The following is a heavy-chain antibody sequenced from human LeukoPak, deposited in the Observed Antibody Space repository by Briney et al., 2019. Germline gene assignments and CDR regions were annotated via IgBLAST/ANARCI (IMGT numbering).Heavy chain of an antibody. J-gene: IGHJ6*03. Sequence: SETLSLTCAVYGGSFSGYYWSWIRQFPGKGLEWIGEINHSGSTNYNPSLKSRVTISLDTSKNQFSLKLRSVTAADTAVYYCARDPFDWLLSYYYMDVWGKGTTVTVSS. CDR1: GGSFSGYY. D-gene: IGHD3-9*01. V-gene: IGHV4-34*01. CDR2: INHSGST. CDR3: ARDPFDWLLSYYYMDV.